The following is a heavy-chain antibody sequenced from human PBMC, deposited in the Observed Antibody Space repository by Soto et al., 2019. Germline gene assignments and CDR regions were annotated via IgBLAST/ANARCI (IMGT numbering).Heavy chain of an antibody. D-gene: IGHD3-3*01. CDR1: GDYLGGSNW. CDR2: IYHSGTT. J-gene: IGHJ6*02. Sequence: QVHLQESGPGLVKPSGTLSLTCAVSGDYLGGSNWWSWVRQTPGKGLEWIGEIYHSGTTIYKTSLKSRVTISVDKSKNEFSLNLTSVTAADTAVYYCASARRSGIHGMDVWGQGTTVTVAS. CDR3: ASARRSGIHGMDV. V-gene: IGHV4-4*02.